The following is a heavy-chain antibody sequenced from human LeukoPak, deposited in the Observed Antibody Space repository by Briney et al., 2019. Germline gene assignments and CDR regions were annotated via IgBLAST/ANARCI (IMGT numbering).Heavy chain of an antibody. V-gene: IGHV4-34*01. J-gene: IGHJ4*02. D-gene: IGHD1-26*01. CDR3: VKGGVYSGSHAFDH. CDR1: GGSFSGYY. Sequence: SETLSLTCAVYGGSFSGYYWSWIRQPPGKGLEWIGEINHSGSTNYNPSLKSRVTISVDTSKNQFSLKLSSVTAADTAVYYCVKGGVYSGSHAFDHWGQGTLVTVSS. CDR2: INHSGST.